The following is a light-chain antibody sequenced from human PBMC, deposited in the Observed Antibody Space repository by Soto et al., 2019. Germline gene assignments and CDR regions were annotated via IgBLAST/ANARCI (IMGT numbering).Light chain of an antibody. J-gene: IGLJ2*01. V-gene: IGLV1-40*01. Sequence: QSVLTQPPSVSGAPGQRVTISCTGSSSNIGAGYDVHWYQQLPGTAPKLLIYGNSNRPSGVPDRFSGSKSGPSASLAITGLQAGDDADYYGESYDISLDVVFGGGTKLTVL. CDR1: SSNIGAGYD. CDR3: ESYDISLDVV. CDR2: GNS.